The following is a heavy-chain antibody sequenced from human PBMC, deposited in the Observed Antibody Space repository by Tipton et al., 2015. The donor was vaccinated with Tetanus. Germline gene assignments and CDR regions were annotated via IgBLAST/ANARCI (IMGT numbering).Heavy chain of an antibody. CDR1: GGSISSYY. Sequence: TLSLTCTVSGGSISSYYWSWIRQPPGKGLEWIGYIYYSGSTNYNPSLKSRVTISVDTSKNQFSLKLSSVTAADTAMYYCARGVPYSTTMGSDWFDPWGQGTLVTVSS. J-gene: IGHJ5*02. V-gene: IGHV4-59*01. D-gene: IGHD2-2*01. CDR2: IYYSGST. CDR3: ARGVPYSTTMGSDWFDP.